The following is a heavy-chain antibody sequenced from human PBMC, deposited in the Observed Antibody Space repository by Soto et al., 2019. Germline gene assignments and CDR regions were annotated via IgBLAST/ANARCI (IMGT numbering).Heavy chain of an antibody. CDR2: ISGSGGGT. Sequence: GGSLRLSCAASGFTFSSYAMSWVRQAPGKGLEWVSAISGSGGGTYYADSVKGRFTISRDNSKNTLYLQMNSLRAEDTAVYYCAKRGPGSSPNGAPGGMDVWGQGTTVTVSS. CDR3: AKRGPGSSPNGAPGGMDV. CDR1: GFTFSSYA. V-gene: IGHV3-23*01. D-gene: IGHD7-27*01. J-gene: IGHJ6*02.